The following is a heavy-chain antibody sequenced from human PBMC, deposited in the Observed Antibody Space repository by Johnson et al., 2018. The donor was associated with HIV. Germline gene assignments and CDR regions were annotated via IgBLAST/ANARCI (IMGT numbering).Heavy chain of an antibody. CDR2: ISYDGSNK. J-gene: IGHJ3*02. V-gene: IGHV3-30*13. CDR3: ARDSGSYQGAFDI. CDR1: GFTVSSNY. D-gene: IGHD1-26*01. Sequence: QVQLVESGGGLVQPGGSLRLSCAASGFTVSSNYMGWVRQAPGKGLEWVAVISYDGSNKYYTDSVKGRFTISRDNSKSRLYLQMNSLRAEDTAVDFCARDSGSYQGAFDIWGQGTMVTDS.